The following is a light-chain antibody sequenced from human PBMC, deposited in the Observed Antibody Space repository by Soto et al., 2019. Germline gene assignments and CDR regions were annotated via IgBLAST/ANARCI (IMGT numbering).Light chain of an antibody. J-gene: IGKJ1*01. CDR3: QQYNSYSQWT. Sequence: DIQMTQSPSTLSASVADRVTITCRASQSISSWLAWYQQKPGKAPKLLIYKASSLESGVPSRFSGSGSGTEFTLTISSLQPDDFATYYCQQYNSYSQWTFGQGTKVDIK. V-gene: IGKV1-5*03. CDR2: KAS. CDR1: QSISSW.